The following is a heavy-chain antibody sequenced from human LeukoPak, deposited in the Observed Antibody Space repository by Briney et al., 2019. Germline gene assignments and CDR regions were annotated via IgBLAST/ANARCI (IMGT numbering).Heavy chain of an antibody. CDR2: ISGSGGTT. Sequence: PGGSLRLSCAASGFTFSIYAMSWVRQAPGKGLEWVSGISGSGGTTYYADSVKGRFTISRDNSKNTMCLQMNSLGAEDTAVYYCAKDLSERRGLIAAATLGGHWGQGTLVTVSS. CDR1: GFTFSIYA. J-gene: IGHJ4*02. D-gene: IGHD6-13*01. CDR3: AKDLSERRGLIAAATLGGH. V-gene: IGHV3-23*01.